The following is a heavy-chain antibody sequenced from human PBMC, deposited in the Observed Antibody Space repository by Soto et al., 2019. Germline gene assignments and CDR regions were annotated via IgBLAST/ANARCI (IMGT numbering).Heavy chain of an antibody. CDR1: GGSISSGDYY. V-gene: IGHV4-30-4*01. D-gene: IGHD5-18*01. Sequence: SETLSLTCTVSGGSISSGDYYWSWIRQPPGKGLEWIGYIYYSGSTYYNPSLKSRVTISVDTSKNQFSLKLSSATAADTAVYYCAGMPISTANRFDPWGQGNLVTVSS. CDR3: AGMPISTANRFDP. CDR2: IYYSGST. J-gene: IGHJ5*02.